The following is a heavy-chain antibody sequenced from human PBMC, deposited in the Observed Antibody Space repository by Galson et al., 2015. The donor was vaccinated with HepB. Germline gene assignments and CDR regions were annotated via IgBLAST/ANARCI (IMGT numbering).Heavy chain of an antibody. V-gene: IGHV1-18*04. J-gene: IGHJ4*02. CDR3: ARDRDYRFDY. CDR1: GYTSTING. D-gene: IGHD4/OR15-4a*01. CDR2: LSAYGGNT. Sequence: SVKVSCKASGYTSTINGISWVRQTPRQGLEWLGWLSAYGGNTKYAQKYQGRITLTRDTSTSTAYMELRSLRSDDTAVYYCARDRDYRFDYWGQGTLVTVSS.